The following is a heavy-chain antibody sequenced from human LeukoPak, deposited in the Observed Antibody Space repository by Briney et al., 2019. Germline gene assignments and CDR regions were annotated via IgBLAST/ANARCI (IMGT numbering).Heavy chain of an antibody. J-gene: IGHJ5*02. D-gene: IGHD3-10*01. CDR3: ARDRGSAPFDP. Sequence: GSVKVSCKASGYTFSTNGISWVRQAPGQGLEWMGWISAYNANTTYAQSLHGRVTMTTDTSTSTAYMELRSLRSDDTAVYYCARDRGSAPFDPWGQGTLVTVSS. CDR1: GYTFSTNG. V-gene: IGHV1-18*01. CDR2: ISAYNANT.